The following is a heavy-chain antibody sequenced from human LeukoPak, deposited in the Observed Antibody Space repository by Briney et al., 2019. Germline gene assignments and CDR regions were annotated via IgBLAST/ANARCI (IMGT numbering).Heavy chain of an antibody. CDR1: GFTFSSYW. Sequence: PGGSLRLSCAASGFTFSSYWIHWVRHAPGKGLVWVSRIKGDESSTNYADSVKGRFTISRDNAKNTLYLQMNSLRAEDTAVYYCARDSRFLEWFLYQFDYWGQGTLVTVSS. D-gene: IGHD3-3*01. V-gene: IGHV3-74*01. J-gene: IGHJ4*02. CDR2: IKGDESST. CDR3: ARDSRFLEWFLYQFDY.